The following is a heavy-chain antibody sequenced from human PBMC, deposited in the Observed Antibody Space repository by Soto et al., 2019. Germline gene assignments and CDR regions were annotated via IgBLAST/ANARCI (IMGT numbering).Heavy chain of an antibody. CDR1: GSSISSAYY. Sequence: SETLSLTCAVSGSSISSAYYWGWIRQPPGKGLEWIGSIYHSGSTYYNPSLKSRVTISVDTSKNQFSLKLSSVTAADTAVYYCARDSSGWNYYFDYWGQGXLVTVYS. J-gene: IGHJ4*02. CDR2: IYHSGST. CDR3: ARDSSGWNYYFDY. D-gene: IGHD6-19*01. V-gene: IGHV4-38-2*02.